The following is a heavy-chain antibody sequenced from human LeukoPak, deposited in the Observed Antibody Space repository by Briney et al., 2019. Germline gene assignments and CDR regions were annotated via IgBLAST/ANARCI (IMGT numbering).Heavy chain of an antibody. J-gene: IGHJ1*01. CDR3: ASSSGTKYFQH. CDR1: GGSISSGGYS. Sequence: PSETLSLTCAVSGGSISSGGYSWSWIRQPPGKGLEWIGYIYHSGSTYYNPSLKSRVTISVDTSKNQFSLKLSSVTAADTAVYYCASSSGTKYFQHWGQGTLVTVSS. CDR2: IYHSGST. V-gene: IGHV4-30-2*02. D-gene: IGHD1-1*01.